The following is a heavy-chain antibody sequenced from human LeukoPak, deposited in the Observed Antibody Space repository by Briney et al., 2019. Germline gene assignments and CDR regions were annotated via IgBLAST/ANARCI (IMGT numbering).Heavy chain of an antibody. D-gene: IGHD3-10*01. CDR3: ARVGASGYYYYMDV. J-gene: IGHJ6*03. Sequence: GGSLRLSCAASGFIFSKYAMHWVRQAPGKGLEWVAVISYDGSDKYYADSVKGRFTISRDNSKNTLYLQMNSLRAEDTAVYYCARVGASGYYYYMDVWGKGTTVTVSS. CDR1: GFIFSKYA. CDR2: ISYDGSDK. V-gene: IGHV3-30*06.